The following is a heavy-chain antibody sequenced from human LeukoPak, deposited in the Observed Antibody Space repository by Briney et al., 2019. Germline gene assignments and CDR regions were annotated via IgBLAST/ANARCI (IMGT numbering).Heavy chain of an antibody. CDR2: ISSSSSYI. CDR3: TTDASTYCSNGVCYTGGNFDY. V-gene: IGHV3-21*03. CDR1: GFTFSSYT. D-gene: IGHD2-8*01. J-gene: IGHJ4*02. Sequence: PGGSLRLSCAASGFTFSSYTMNWVRQAPGKGLEWVSSISSSSSYIDHADSVKGRFTISRDNAKNSLYLQMNSLRTEDTAVYYCTTDASTYCSNGVCYTGGNFDYWGQGTLVTVSS.